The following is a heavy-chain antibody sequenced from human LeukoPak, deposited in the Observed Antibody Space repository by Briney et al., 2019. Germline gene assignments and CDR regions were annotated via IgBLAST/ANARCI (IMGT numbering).Heavy chain of an antibody. J-gene: IGHJ4*02. CDR2: FYYSGST. Sequence: PSETLSLTCAVSGGSISSSNWWSWVRQPPGKGLQWIGSFYYSGSTYYNPSLKSRVTIYVDTSKNQFSLKLSSVTAADTAVYYCARGRRDGYNLEYFDKWGQGTLVTVSS. CDR3: ARGRRDGYNLEYFDK. D-gene: IGHD5-24*01. CDR1: GGSISSSNW. V-gene: IGHV4-39*01.